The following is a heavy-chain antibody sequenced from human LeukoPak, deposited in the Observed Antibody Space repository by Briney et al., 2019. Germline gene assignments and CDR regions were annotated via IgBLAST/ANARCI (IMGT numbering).Heavy chain of an antibody. J-gene: IGHJ4*02. CDR3: AGGRDGYRDF. D-gene: IGHD5-24*01. CDR1: GFTVSNKY. CDR2: TNQDGSDR. V-gene: IGHV3-7*04. Sequence: GGSLRLSCVASGFTVSNKYMSWVRQAPGKGLEWVANTNQDGSDRDYVDSVKGRFSISRDNAKNSLDLQMNSLRAEDTAVYYCAGGRDGYRDFWGQGTLVTVSS.